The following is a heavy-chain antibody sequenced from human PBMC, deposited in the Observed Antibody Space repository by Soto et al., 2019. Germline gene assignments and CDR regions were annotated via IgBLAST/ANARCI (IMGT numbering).Heavy chain of an antibody. V-gene: IGHV1-69*13. CDR3: ARQFGVVIIMEPYYYYGMDV. J-gene: IGHJ6*02. D-gene: IGHD3-3*01. CDR2: IIPIFGTA. Sequence: ASVKVSCKASGGTFSSYAISWVRQAPGQGLEWMGGIIPIFGTANYAQKFQGRVTITADESTSTAYMELSSLRSEDTAVYYCARQFGVVIIMEPYYYYGMDVWGQGTTVTVSS. CDR1: GGTFSSYA.